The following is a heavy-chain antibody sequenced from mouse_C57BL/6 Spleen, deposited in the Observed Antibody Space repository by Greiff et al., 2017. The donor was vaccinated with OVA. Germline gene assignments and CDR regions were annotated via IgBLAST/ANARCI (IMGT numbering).Heavy chain of an antibody. J-gene: IGHJ3*01. Sequence: EVQGVESGPELVKPGASVKISCKASGYSFTGYYMNWVKQSPEKSLEWIGEINPSTGGTTYNQKFKAKATLTVDKSSSTAYMQLKSLTSEDSAVYYCARWGYDGVIGAYWGQGTLVTVSA. D-gene: IGHD2-3*01. V-gene: IGHV1-42*01. CDR3: ARWGYDGVIGAY. CDR1: GYSFTGYY. CDR2: INPSTGGT.